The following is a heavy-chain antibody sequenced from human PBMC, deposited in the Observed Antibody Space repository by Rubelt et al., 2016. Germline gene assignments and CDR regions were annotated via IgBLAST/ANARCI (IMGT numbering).Heavy chain of an antibody. CDR2: IKQGGSVQ. D-gene: IGHD4/OR15-4a*01. CDR1: GFTFSTYW. J-gene: IGHJ3*02. CDR3: AKRDNNDYYTGRDVFDI. V-gene: IGHV3-7*03. Sequence: ESGGGLVQPGVSLRLPCAASGFTFSTYWMSWVRQAPGKGLEWVANIKQGGSVQYYVDSVKGRFTISRDNAKNSLYLQMNSLRAEDTAIYYCAKRDNNDYYTGRDVFDIWGQGTMVTVSS.